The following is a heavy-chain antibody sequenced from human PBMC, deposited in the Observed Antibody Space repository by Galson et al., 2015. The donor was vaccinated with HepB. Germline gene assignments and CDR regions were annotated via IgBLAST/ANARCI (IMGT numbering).Heavy chain of an antibody. CDR3: ARGGGSSSWYYFDY. D-gene: IGHD6-13*01. CDR2: IYYSGST. Sequence: ETLSLTCTVSGGSISSYYWSWIRQPPGKGLEWIGYIYYSGSTNYNPSLKSRVTISVDTSKNQFSLKLSSVTAADTAVYYCARGGGSSSWYYFDYWGQGTLVTVSS. CDR1: GGSISSYY. V-gene: IGHV4-59*08. J-gene: IGHJ4*02.